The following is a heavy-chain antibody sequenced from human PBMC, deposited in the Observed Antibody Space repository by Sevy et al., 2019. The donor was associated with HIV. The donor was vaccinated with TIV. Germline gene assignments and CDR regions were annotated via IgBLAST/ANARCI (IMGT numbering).Heavy chain of an antibody. J-gene: IGHJ3*02. V-gene: IGHV3-30*04. CDR1: GFTFSSYA. CDR2: ISYDGSNK. D-gene: IGHD2-2*02. CDR3: AREDIVVVPAAIINAFDI. Sequence: GGSLRLSCAASGFTFSSYAMHWVRQAPGKGLEWVAVISYDGSNKYYADSVKGRFTISRDNSKNTLYLQMNSLRAEETAVYYGAREDIVVVPAAIINAFDIWGQGTMVTVSS.